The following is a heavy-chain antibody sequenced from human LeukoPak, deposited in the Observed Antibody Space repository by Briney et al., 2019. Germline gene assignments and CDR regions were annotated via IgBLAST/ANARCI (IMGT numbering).Heavy chain of an antibody. D-gene: IGHD3-22*01. CDR2: IKRKTDGGTT. CDR3: TTDATDSSGYYSGY. CDR1: GFTVSNAW. J-gene: IGHJ4*02. Sequence: PGGSLRLSCAASGFTVSNAWMSWVRQAPGKGREWVGRIKRKTDGGTTHSAAPVKGRFTISRDDSKHTIYLQMHRLKTEDTAVYYCTTDATDSSGYYSGYWGQGTLVTVSS. V-gene: IGHV3-15*01.